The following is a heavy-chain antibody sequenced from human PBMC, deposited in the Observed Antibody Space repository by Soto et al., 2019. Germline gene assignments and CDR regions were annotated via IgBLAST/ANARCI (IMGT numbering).Heavy chain of an antibody. CDR2: INHSGST. V-gene: IGHV4-34*01. CDR1: GGSFSGYY. D-gene: IGHD5-18*01. J-gene: IGHJ4*02. CDR3: ARSSLIQLFDY. Sequence: KPSETLSLTCAVYGGSFSGYYWSWIRQPPGKGLEWIGEINHSGSTNYNPSLKSRVTISVDTSKNQFSLKLSSVTAADTAVYYCARSSLIQLFDYWGQGTLVTVSS.